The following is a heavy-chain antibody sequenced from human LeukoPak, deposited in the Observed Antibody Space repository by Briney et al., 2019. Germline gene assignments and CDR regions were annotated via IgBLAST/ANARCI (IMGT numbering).Heavy chain of an antibody. D-gene: IGHD3-10*01. CDR1: GLTFSSYA. CDR3: AKDARPYGSGSYDY. J-gene: IGHJ4*02. Sequence: GGSLRLSCAASGLTFSSYAMSWVRQAPGKGLEWVSDISGSGGSTYHAGSVKGRFTISRDNSKNMLYLQMNSLRAEDTAVYYCAKDARPYGSGSYDYWGQGTLVTVSS. V-gene: IGHV3-23*01. CDR2: ISGSGGST.